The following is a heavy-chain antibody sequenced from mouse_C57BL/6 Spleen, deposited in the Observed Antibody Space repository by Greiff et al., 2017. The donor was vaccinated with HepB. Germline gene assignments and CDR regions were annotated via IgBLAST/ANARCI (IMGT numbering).Heavy chain of an antibody. J-gene: IGHJ2*01. CDR3: ARDHGSSYKFDY. V-gene: IGHV5-4*01. CDR1: GFTFSSYA. CDR2: ISDGGSYT. Sequence: EVKLVESGGGLVKPGGSLKLSCAASGFTFSSYAMSWVRQTPEKRLEWVATISDGGSYTYYPDNVKGRFTISRDNAKNNLYLQMSHLKSEDTAMYDCARDHGSSYKFDYWGQGTTLTVSS. D-gene: IGHD1-1*01.